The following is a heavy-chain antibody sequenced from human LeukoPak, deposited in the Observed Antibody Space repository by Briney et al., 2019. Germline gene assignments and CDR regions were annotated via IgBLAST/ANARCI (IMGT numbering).Heavy chain of an antibody. CDR3: AKGALGAAYWYFDV. CDR1: GFTFSNFE. J-gene: IGHJ2*01. CDR2: ISTSGAST. D-gene: IGHD1-26*01. V-gene: IGHV3-48*03. Sequence: GGSLRLSCAASGFTFSNFEMSWVRQAPGKGLEWISYISTSGASTYYADSVKGRFTVSRDNSKNTLYLQLNSLRAEDTAVYYCAKGALGAAYWYFDVWGRGTLVSVSS.